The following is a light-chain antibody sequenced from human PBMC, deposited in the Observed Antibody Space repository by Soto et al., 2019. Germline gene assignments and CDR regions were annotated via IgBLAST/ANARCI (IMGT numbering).Light chain of an antibody. CDR1: QSLLHSTGYNY. Sequence: DIVMTQSPLSLSVTPGEPASISCRSSQSLLHSTGYNYLDWYLQKPGQSPQLLSQLGSMRASGVTDRFSGSGAGIAFTLKISRVEAEDVGVYYCMQVLQTPVTFGPGTKVDI. V-gene: IGKV2-28*01. CDR2: LGS. CDR3: MQVLQTPVT. J-gene: IGKJ3*01.